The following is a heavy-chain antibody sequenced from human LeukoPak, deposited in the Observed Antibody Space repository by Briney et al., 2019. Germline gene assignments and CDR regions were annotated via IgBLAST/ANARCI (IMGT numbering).Heavy chain of an antibody. V-gene: IGHV3-23*01. Sequence: PGGSLRLSCAASGFTFSSYWMSWVRQAPGKGLEWVSGISWNSGSIGYADSVKGRFTISRDNSKNSLYLQMSGLRPEDTAVYYCAKDQRGSNAFAIWGQGTMVTVSS. CDR3: AKDQRGSNAFAI. J-gene: IGHJ3*02. CDR2: ISWNSGSI. CDR1: GFTFSSYW. D-gene: IGHD2-15*01.